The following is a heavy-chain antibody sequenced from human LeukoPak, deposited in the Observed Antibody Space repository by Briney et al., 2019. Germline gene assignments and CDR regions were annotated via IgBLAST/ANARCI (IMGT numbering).Heavy chain of an antibody. CDR2: IYYSGST. V-gene: IGHV4-59*01. D-gene: IGHD3-10*01. J-gene: IGHJ4*02. Sequence: SETLSLTCTVSGGSISSYYWSWIRQPPGKGLEWIGYIYYSGSTNYNPSLKSRVTISVDTSKNQFSLKLSSVTAADTAVYYCARGDYGSGSYYHYFDYWGQGTLVTVSS. CDR3: ARGDYGSGSYYHYFDY. CDR1: GGSISSYY.